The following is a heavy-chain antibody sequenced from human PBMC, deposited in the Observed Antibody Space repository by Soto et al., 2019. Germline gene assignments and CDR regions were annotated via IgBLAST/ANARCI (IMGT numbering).Heavy chain of an antibody. CDR2: ITPMFGTP. Sequence: SVKVSCKASGGTFSRYTITWVRQAPGQGLEWMGGITPMFGTPNYAQKFQGRVTITADESTSTAYMELSSLRSEDTAMYYCARDGTPYDSSAYYYLYWGQGTLVTVSS. CDR3: ARDGTPYDSSAYYYLY. D-gene: IGHD3-22*01. J-gene: IGHJ4*02. V-gene: IGHV1-69*13. CDR1: GGTFSRYT.